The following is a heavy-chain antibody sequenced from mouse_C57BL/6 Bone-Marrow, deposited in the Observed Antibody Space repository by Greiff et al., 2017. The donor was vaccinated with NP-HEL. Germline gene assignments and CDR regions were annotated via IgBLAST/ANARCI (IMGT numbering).Heavy chain of an antibody. Sequence: QVQLQQSGPELVKPGASVKLSCKASGYNFTSYDINWVKQRPGQGLEWIGWIYPRDGSTKYNEKLKGKATFTLDTSSSTAYMELHRLTSEDSAVYFCARRGPDYAMDYWGQGASVTVSS. J-gene: IGHJ4*01. V-gene: IGHV1-85*01. CDR3: ARRGPDYAMDY. CDR2: IYPRDGST. CDR1: GYNFTSYD. D-gene: IGHD3-3*01.